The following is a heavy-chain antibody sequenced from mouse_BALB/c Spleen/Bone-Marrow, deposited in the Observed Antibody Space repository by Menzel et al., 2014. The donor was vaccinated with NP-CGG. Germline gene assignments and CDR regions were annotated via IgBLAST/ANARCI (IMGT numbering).Heavy chain of an antibody. CDR1: GFSLNNYG. Sequence: VHLVESGPGLVQPSQSLSITCTVSGFSLNNYGVHWVRQSPGKGLEWLGVIWSGGSTDYNAAFISRLSISKDNSKSQVFFKINSLQANDTAIYYCVRKGSFGNYAMDYWGQGTSVTDSS. CDR3: VRKGSFGNYAMDY. J-gene: IGHJ4*01. CDR2: IWSGGST. V-gene: IGHV2-2*02. D-gene: IGHD1-1*02.